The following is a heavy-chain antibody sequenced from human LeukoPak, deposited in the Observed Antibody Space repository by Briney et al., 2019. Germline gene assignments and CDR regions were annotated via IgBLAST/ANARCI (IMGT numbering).Heavy chain of an antibody. CDR3: ASVKRLYYYDSRPRFWFDP. CDR1: GGSISSYY. V-gene: IGHV4-39*07. D-gene: IGHD3-22*01. Sequence: SETLSLTCTVSGGSISSYYWGWIRQPPGKGLEWIGSIYYSGSTYYNPSLKSRVTISVDTSKNQFSLKLSSVTAADTAVYYCASVKRLYYYDSRPRFWFDPWGQGTLVTVSS. J-gene: IGHJ5*02. CDR2: IYYSGST.